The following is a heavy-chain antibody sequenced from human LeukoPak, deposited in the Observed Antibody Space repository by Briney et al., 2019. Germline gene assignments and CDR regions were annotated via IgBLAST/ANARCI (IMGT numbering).Heavy chain of an antibody. J-gene: IGHJ4*02. V-gene: IGHV1-69*13. CDR2: IIPIFGTA. D-gene: IGHD1-26*01. Sequence: ASVKVSCKASGGTFSSYAISWVRQAPGQGLEWMGGIIPIFGTANYAQKFQGRVTITADESTSTAYMELSSLRSEDTAVYYRAREGPSIVGATTPYYFDYWGQGTLVTVSS. CDR1: GGTFSSYA. CDR3: AREGPSIVGATTPYYFDY.